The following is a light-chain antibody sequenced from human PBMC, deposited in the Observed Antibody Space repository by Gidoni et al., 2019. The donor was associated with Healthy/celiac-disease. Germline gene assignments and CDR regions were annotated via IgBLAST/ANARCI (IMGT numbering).Light chain of an antibody. V-gene: IGKV1-5*03. CDR3: QKYNSYTRT. CDR1: QSIRSW. Sequence: DIQITQSPSTLSASVGDRVTITCRASQSIRSWLAWYQQKPGKAPKLLIYKASSLESGVTSRFSGSGSASEFTLTISSLQPDDFATYYCQKYNSYTRTFGQGTKVEIK. J-gene: IGKJ1*01. CDR2: KAS.